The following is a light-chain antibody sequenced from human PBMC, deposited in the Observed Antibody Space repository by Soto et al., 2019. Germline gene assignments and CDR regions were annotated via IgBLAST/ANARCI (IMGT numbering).Light chain of an antibody. J-gene: IGLJ2*01. CDR1: SSDVGGYKY. V-gene: IGLV2-14*01. Sequence: QSVLTQPASVSGSPGQSITISCTGTSSDVGGYKYVSWYQRHPGKAPKLLIYEVSYRPSGVSNRFSGSKSGNTASLTISSLQAEDEAYYDCSSYTSSSTHVVFGGGTKVTVL. CDR2: EVS. CDR3: SSYTSSSTHVV.